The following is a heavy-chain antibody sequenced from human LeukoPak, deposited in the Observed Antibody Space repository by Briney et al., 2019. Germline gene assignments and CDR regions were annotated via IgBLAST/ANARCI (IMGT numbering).Heavy chain of an antibody. CDR3: ARLPSTDYSIDY. V-gene: IGHV4-39*01. D-gene: IGHD3-22*01. J-gene: IGHJ4*02. CDR1: GGSMGNAIYW. CDR2: ISYNGIT. Sequence: SETLSLTCLVSGGSMGNAIYWWGWFRQPPGEGLAWIASISYNGITSYNPSLRSRVTISIDTSKKQLSPSLTSMTAADTAIYYCARLPSTDYSIDYWGQGTLVTVSA.